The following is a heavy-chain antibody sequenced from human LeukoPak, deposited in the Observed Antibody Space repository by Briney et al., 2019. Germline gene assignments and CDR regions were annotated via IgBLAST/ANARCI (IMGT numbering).Heavy chain of an antibody. D-gene: IGHD3-10*01. J-gene: IGHJ4*02. V-gene: IGHV1-46*01. CDR2: INPSGGST. Sequence: ASVKVPCKASGYTFTSYYMHWVPQAPGQGLEWMGIINPSGGSTSYAQKFQGRVTMPRDTSTSTVYMELSSLRSEDTAVYYCAREFYYYGSGSPFDYWGQGTLVTVSS. CDR3: AREFYYYGSGSPFDY. CDR1: GYTFTSYY.